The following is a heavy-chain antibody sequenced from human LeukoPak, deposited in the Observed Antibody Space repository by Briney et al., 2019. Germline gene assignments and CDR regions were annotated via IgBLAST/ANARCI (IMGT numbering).Heavy chain of an antibody. CDR2: ISSSSSYI. CDR3: AAGAQYYYDSSGYPSDY. J-gene: IGHJ4*02. D-gene: IGHD3-22*01. CDR1: GFTFSSYS. Sequence: PGGSLRLSCAASGFTFSSYSMNWVRQAPGKGLEWVSSISSSSSYIYYADSVKGRFTISRDNAKNSLYLQMNSLRAEDTAVYYCAAGAQYYYDSSGYPSDYWGQGTLVTVSS. V-gene: IGHV3-21*01.